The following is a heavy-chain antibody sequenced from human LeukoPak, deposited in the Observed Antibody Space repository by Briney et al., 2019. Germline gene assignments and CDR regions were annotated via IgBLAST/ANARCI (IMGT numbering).Heavy chain of an antibody. CDR1: GYTFTSYA. V-gene: IGHV1-69*04. D-gene: IGHD3-9*01. CDR2: IIPILGIA. Sequence: SVKVSCKASGYTFTSYAISWVRQAPGQGLEWMGRIIPILGIANYAQKFQGRVTITADKSTSTAYMELSSLRSEDTAVYYCARWRDYDILTGYSSRAFDIWGQGTMVTVSS. J-gene: IGHJ3*02. CDR3: ARWRDYDILTGYSSRAFDI.